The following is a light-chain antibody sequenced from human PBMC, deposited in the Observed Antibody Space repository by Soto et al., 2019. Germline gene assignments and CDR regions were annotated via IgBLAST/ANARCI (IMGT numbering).Light chain of an antibody. CDR2: DAS. J-gene: IGKJ1*01. Sequence: DIQMTQSPSTLSASVGDRVTITCRASQSIRGWLAWYQQKPGRAPKLLIYDASTLESWVPARFSGSGSGTEFTLTISSLQPDDFATYYCQQYSAKWAFGQGTKVDI. CDR1: QSIRGW. CDR3: QQYSAKWA. V-gene: IGKV1-5*01.